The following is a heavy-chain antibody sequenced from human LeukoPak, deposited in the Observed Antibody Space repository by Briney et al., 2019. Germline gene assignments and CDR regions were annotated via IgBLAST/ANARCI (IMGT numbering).Heavy chain of an antibody. CDR3: VKDGDDSGSYLVY. J-gene: IGHJ4*02. CDR1: RFTFSSYG. V-gene: IGHV3-30*02. Sequence: GGSLRLSCAASRFTFSSYGMHWVRQAPGKGLEWVAFIPYGGSNKYYADSVKGRFTISRDNSKNTLYLQMNSLRAEDTAVYYCVKDGDDSGSYLVYWGQGTLVTVSS. CDR2: IPYGGSNK. D-gene: IGHD1-26*01.